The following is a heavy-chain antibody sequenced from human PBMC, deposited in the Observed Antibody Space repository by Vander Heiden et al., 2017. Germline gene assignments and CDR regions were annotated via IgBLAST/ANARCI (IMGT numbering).Heavy chain of an antibody. CDR2: INWNGDNI. V-gene: IGHV3-20*04. Sequence: EVQLVESGGTVVRPGGSLRLSCEASGFPFDDYAMSWVRQVPGKGLEWVSDINWNGDNINYADSVKGRFTISRDNAKNSLYLQMNSLRGEDTALYYCARPHQRHSSSWNGLDVWGQGTTVTVSS. CDR3: ARPHQRHSSSWNGLDV. CDR1: GFPFDDYA. J-gene: IGHJ6*02. D-gene: IGHD6-13*01.